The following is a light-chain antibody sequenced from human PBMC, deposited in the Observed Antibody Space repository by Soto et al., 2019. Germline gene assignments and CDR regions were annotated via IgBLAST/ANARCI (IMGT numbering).Light chain of an antibody. J-gene: IGKJ1*01. CDR2: GAS. Sequence: EIVMTQSPATLSVSPGERVTLSCRASQSVRSNLAWYQRRPGQAPRLLIYGASARATGIPARFSGSGSGTDFALTISSLQSEDFAVYYCQQYNNWPWTFGQGTKVDIK. CDR1: QSVRSN. V-gene: IGKV3-15*01. CDR3: QQYNNWPWT.